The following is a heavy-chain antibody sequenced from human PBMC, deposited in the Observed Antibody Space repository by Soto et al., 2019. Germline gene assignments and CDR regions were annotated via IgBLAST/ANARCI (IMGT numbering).Heavy chain of an antibody. CDR2: IGGGDDL. CDR3: AKDSVGFNRIYDAFDI. V-gene: IGHV3-23*01. D-gene: IGHD3-3*02. Sequence: VQLLESGGGLVQPGGSLRLSCEASGFTFSNYAMAWVRQAPGAGPEWVSTIGGGDDLFYAESVKGRFTISRDDSKNTMYLQMDNLRVEDTAIYFCAKDSVGFNRIYDAFDIWGQGTVVTVSS. CDR1: GFTFSNYA. J-gene: IGHJ3*02.